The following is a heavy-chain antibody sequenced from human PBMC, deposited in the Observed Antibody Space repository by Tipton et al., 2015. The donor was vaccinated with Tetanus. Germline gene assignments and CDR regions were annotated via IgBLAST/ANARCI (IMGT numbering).Heavy chain of an antibody. D-gene: IGHD2-21*02. J-gene: IGHJ4*02. Sequence: TLSLTRTVSGGSISSGGYYWSWIRQHPGKGLEWIGYIYYSGSTYYNPSLKSRVTISVDTSRNQFSLKLSSVTAADTAVYYCARGVRIVVVTARIGVLDYWGQGTLVTVSS. CDR2: IYYSGST. V-gene: IGHV4-31*03. CDR3: ARGVRIVVVTARIGVLDY. CDR1: GGSISSGGYY.